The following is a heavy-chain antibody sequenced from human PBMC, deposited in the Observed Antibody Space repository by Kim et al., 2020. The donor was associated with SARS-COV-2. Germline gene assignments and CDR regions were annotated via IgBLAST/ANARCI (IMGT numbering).Heavy chain of an antibody. CDR1: GGSISSSSYY. D-gene: IGHD4-17*01. J-gene: IGHJ4*02. CDR2: IYYSGST. Sequence: SETLSLTCTVSGGSISSSSYYWGWIRQPPGKGLEWIGSIYYSGSTYYNPSLKSRVTISVDTSKNQFSLKLSSVTAADTAVYYCARLDYGGNLGRWGQGTLVTVSS. CDR3: ARLDYGGNLGR. V-gene: IGHV4-39*01.